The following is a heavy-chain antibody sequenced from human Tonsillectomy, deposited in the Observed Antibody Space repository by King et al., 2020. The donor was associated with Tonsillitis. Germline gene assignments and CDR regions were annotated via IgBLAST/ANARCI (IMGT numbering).Heavy chain of an antibody. J-gene: IGHJ6*02. CDR1: GFTFISYY. Sequence: VQLVESGGGLVQPGGSLRLSVAASGFTFISYYMLWVRQSTGQGLEWVSSIGNDGDTYYPGSVKGRFTISKEKAKNSLSLKMNSLRAGDTAVYYCAREPKGYYYGMDVWGQGTTVTVSS. CDR3: AREPKGYYYGMDV. V-gene: IGHV3-13*01. CDR2: IGNDGDT.